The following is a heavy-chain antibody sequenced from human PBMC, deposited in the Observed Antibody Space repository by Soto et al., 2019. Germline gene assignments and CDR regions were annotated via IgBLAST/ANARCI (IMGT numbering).Heavy chain of an antibody. J-gene: IGHJ3*02. CDR3: ARPGWRNAPYDAFDI. V-gene: IGHV4-59*01. D-gene: IGHD6-19*01. CDR1: GGSISSYY. Sequence: SETLSLTCTVSGGSISSYYWSWIRQPPGKGLEWIGYIYYSGSTNYNPSLKSRVTISLDTSKNQFSLKLSSVTAADTAVYYCARPGWRNAPYDAFDIWGQGTMVTVSS. CDR2: IYYSGST.